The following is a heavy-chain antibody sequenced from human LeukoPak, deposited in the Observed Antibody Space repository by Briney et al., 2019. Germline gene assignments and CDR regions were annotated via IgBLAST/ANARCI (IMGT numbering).Heavy chain of an antibody. CDR1: GGSISSYY. D-gene: IGHD3-10*01. V-gene: IGHV4-4*09. CDR2: IYTSGST. J-gene: IGHJ4*02. Sequence: SETLSLTCTVSGGSISSYYWSWIRQPPGKGLEWIGCIYTSGSTNYNPSLKSRVTISVDTSKNQFSLKLSSVTAADTAVYYCSRHQLKSGSYYPYYFDYWGQGTLVTVSS. CDR3: SRHQLKSGSYYPYYFDY.